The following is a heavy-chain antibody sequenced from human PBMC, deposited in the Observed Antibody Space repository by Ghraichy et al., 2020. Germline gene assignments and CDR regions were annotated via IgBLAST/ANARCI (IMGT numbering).Heavy chain of an antibody. Sequence: GGSLRLSFTASGFTFGDYAMSWFRQAPGKGLEWLGSIRSKAQGETTQYAASVRGRFIISRDDSENSAYLQMNSLKTEDTAVYYCSRDRPFDHWGQGTLVTVSS. V-gene: IGHV3-49*03. CDR3: SRDRPFDH. J-gene: IGHJ4*02. CDR1: GFTFGDYA. CDR2: IRSKAQGETT.